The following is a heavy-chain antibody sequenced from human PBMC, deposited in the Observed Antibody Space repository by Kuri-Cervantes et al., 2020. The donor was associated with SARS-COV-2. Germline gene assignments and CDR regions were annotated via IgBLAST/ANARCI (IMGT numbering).Heavy chain of an antibody. CDR2: ISGSGGST. Sequence: GESLKISCAAPGFTFSSYAMSWVRQAPGKGLEWVSAISGSGGSTYYADSVKGRFTISRDNSKNTLYLQMNSLRAEDTAVYYCARQMMSSITIFGVVITRNWFDPWGQGTLVTVSS. CDR1: GFTFSSYA. J-gene: IGHJ5*02. D-gene: IGHD3-3*01. V-gene: IGHV3-23*01. CDR3: ARQMMSSITIFGVVITRNWFDP.